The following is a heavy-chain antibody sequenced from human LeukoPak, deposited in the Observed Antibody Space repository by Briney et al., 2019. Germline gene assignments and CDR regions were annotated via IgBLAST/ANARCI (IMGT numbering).Heavy chain of an antibody. J-gene: IGHJ4*02. Sequence: SETLSLTCAVYVGSFSGYYWSWIRQPPGKGLEWIGYIYYSGSTYYNPSLKSRVTISVDTSNNQFSLKLSSVTAADTAVYYCARNGYTYGLDSWGQGTLVTVSS. V-gene: IGHV4-34*09. CDR3: ARNGYTYGLDS. CDR1: VGSFSGYY. CDR2: IYYSGST. D-gene: IGHD5-18*01.